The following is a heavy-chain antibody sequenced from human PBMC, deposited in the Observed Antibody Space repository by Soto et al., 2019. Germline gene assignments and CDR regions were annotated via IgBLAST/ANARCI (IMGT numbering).Heavy chain of an antibody. J-gene: IGHJ4*02. CDR2: ISAYNGNT. Sequence: ASVNVSCKASGYTFTSYGISWVRQAPGQGLEWMGWISAYNGNTNYAQKLQGRVTMTTDTSTSTAYMELRSLRSDDTAVYYCATQGYGSVSYYNAYYFDYWGQGTLVTVSS. CDR1: GYTFTSYG. CDR3: ATQGYGSVSYYNAYYFDY. V-gene: IGHV1-18*01. D-gene: IGHD3-10*01.